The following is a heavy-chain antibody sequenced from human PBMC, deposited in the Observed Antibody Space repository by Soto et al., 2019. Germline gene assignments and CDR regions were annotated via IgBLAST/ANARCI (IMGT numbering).Heavy chain of an antibody. V-gene: IGHV1-2*02. CDR3: ARALRYYYGMDV. CDR1: GYTFTGYY. J-gene: IGHJ6*02. Sequence: EASVKVSCKASGYTFTGYYMHWVRQAPGQGLEWMGWINPNSGGTNYAQKFQGRITMTRDTSISTAYMELSRLRSDDTAVYYCARALRYYYGMDVWGQGTTVTVSS. CDR2: INPNSGGT.